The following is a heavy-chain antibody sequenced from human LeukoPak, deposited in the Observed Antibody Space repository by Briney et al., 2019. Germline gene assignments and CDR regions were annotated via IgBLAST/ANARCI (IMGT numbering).Heavy chain of an antibody. Sequence: GGSLRLXCAASGFTFSSYAMTWVRQAPGKGLEWVSTITGSGSSTYYADSVKGRFTISRDNAKNTLYLQMNSLTAEDTAVYYCANPHCSSTSCYWFDPWGQGTLVTVSS. CDR1: GFTFSSYA. CDR2: ITGSGSST. D-gene: IGHD2-2*01. V-gene: IGHV3-23*01. J-gene: IGHJ5*02. CDR3: ANPHCSSTSCYWFDP.